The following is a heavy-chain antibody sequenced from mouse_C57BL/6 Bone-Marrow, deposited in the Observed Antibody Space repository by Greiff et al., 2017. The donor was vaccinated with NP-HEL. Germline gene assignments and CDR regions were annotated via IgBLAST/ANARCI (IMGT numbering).Heavy chain of an antibody. CDR3: ARSGDYERFAY. V-gene: IGHV1-54*01. D-gene: IGHD2-4*01. CDR2: INPGSGGP. CDR1: GYAFTNYL. J-gene: IGHJ3*01. Sequence: VQLQESGAELVRPGTSVKVSCKASGYAFTNYLIEWVKQRPGQGLEWIGVINPGSGGPNYNEKFKGKATLTADKSSSTAYMQLSSLTSEDSAVYFCARSGDYERFAYWGQGTLVTVSA.